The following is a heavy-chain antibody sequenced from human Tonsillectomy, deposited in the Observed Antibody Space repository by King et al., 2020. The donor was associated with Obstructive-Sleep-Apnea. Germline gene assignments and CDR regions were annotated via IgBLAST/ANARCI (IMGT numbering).Heavy chain of an antibody. CDR3: ARDLRHSGTTGY. CDR2: IYYSVST. Sequence: LQLQESGPGLVKPSETLSLTCTVSGGSISSSSYYWGWIRQPPGKGLEWIGSIYYSVSTYYNPSLKSRVTISVDTSKNQFSLKLSSVTAADTAVYYCARDLRHSGTTGYWGQGTLVTVSS. J-gene: IGHJ4*02. V-gene: IGHV4-39*07. CDR1: GGSISSSSYY. D-gene: IGHD1-7*01.